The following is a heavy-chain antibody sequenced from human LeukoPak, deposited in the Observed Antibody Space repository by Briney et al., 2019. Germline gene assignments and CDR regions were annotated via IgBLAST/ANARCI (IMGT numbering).Heavy chain of an antibody. Sequence: ASVKVSCKASGFTFTSSAMQWVRQVRGQRLEWIGWIVVGSGNTNYAQKFQERVTITRDMSTSTAYMELSSLRSEDTAVYYCAAVTFSSGYSDYWGQGTLVTVSS. CDR2: IVVGSGNT. V-gene: IGHV1-58*02. D-gene: IGHD3-22*01. CDR3: AAVTFSSGYSDY. CDR1: GFTFTSSA. J-gene: IGHJ4*02.